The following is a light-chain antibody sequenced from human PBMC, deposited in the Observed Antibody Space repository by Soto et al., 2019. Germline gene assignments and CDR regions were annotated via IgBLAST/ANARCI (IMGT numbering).Light chain of an antibody. Sequence: QSVLTQPASVSGSRGQSIIISCVGRNTDVGQDKSVSWYQQGPGKAPKLLIFEVTNRPSGVSNRFSGSRSGNTASLTISGLQPDDEGDYFCVSYTDTYTLVFGTGTKVTVL. V-gene: IGLV2-14*01. CDR3: VSYTDTYTLV. CDR1: NTDVGQDKS. CDR2: EVT. J-gene: IGLJ1*01.